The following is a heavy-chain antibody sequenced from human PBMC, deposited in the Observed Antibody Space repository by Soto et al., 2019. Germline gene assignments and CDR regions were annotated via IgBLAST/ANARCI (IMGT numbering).Heavy chain of an antibody. CDR2: IYYSGST. CDR3: ARQRPRGYCSGGSCYYNWFDP. J-gene: IGHJ5*02. V-gene: IGHV4-59*08. CDR1: CGSISSYY. D-gene: IGHD2-15*01. Sequence: SETLSLTCTVSCGSISSYYWSWIRQPPGKGLEWIGYIYYSGSTNYNPSLKSRVTISVDTSKNQFSLKLSSVTAADTAVYYCARQRPRGYCSGGSCYYNWFDPWGQGTLVTVSS.